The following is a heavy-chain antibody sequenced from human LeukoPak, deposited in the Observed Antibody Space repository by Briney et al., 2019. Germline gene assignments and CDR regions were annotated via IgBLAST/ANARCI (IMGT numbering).Heavy chain of an antibody. CDR2: IDQSGTT. CDR1: GGSFSGYY. D-gene: IGHD3/OR15-3a*01. J-gene: IGHJ4*02. V-gene: IGHV4-34*01. CDR3: ARVPHYYFGYGYFDT. Sequence: SETLSLTCVVNGGSFSGYYWSWLRQPPGKGLEWIGEIDQSGTTNYNPSLKSRVAISIDTSKKPFSLTLTSMTAADTAVYYCARVPHYYFGYGYFDTWGQGTRVTVSS.